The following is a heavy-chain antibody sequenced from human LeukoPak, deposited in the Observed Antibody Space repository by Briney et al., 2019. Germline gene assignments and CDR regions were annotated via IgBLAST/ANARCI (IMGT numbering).Heavy chain of an antibody. Sequence: PGGSLRLSCAASGFTFSSYSMNWVRQAPGKGLEWVSYISSSSSTIYYADSVKGRFTISRDNAKNSLYLQMNGLRDEDTAVYYCAKSYSYGDYWYYFDYWGQGTLVTVSS. D-gene: IGHD4-17*01. CDR1: GFTFSSYS. J-gene: IGHJ4*02. CDR3: AKSYSYGDYWYYFDY. V-gene: IGHV3-48*02. CDR2: ISSSSSTI.